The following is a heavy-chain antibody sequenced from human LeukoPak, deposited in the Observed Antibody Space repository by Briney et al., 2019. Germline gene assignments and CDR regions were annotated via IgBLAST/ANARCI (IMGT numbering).Heavy chain of an antibody. Sequence: ASVKVSCKASGGTFSSYAISWVRQAPGQGLEWMGWINTDTGNPTYAQGFTRRLVFSLDTSASTAYLQISSLKAEDTAVYYCARTLFGDQYQSLHNWFDPWGQGTLVTVSS. J-gene: IGHJ5*02. CDR3: ARTLFGDQYQSLHNWFDP. CDR2: INTDTGNP. CDR1: GGTFSSYA. V-gene: IGHV7-4-1*02. D-gene: IGHD5-12*01.